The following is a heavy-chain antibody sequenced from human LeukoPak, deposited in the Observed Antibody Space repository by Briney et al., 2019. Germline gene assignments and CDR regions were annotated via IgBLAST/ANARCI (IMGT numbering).Heavy chain of an antibody. CDR1: GGSISDYL. D-gene: IGHD3-10*01. Sequence: PSETLSLTCTVSGGSISDYLWSWLRQSPGQGPEWIGYISSRGTNYNPSLGGRVTISKDTPKNQFSLKLSSVTAADTAVYYCARDKSLRGNWFGNDYWGQGTLVTVSS. CDR2: ISSRGT. V-gene: IGHV4-59*01. J-gene: IGHJ4*02. CDR3: ARDKSLRGNWFGNDY.